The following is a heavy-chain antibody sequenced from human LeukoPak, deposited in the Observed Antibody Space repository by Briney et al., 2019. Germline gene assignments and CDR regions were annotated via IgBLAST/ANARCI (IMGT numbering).Heavy chain of an antibody. CDR2: IDPSDSYT. CDR1: GYSFTSYW. D-gene: IGHD3-10*01. Sequence: GASLKISCKGSGYSFTSYWISWVRQLPGKGLEWMGRIDPSDSYTNYSPSFQGHVTISADKSISTAYLQWSSLKASDTAMYYCARHAGSRFDPWGQGTLVTVSS. CDR3: ARHAGSRFDP. J-gene: IGHJ5*02. V-gene: IGHV5-10-1*01.